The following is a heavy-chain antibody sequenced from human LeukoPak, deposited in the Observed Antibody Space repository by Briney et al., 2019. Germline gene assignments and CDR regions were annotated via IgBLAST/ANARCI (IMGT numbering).Heavy chain of an antibody. J-gene: IGHJ6*02. CDR1: GFTFDDYA. D-gene: IGHD3-3*01. V-gene: IGHV3-9*01. Sequence: GGSLRLSCEASGFTFDDYAMHWVRQAPGKGLEWVSGISWNSGIICYADSVKGRLTISRDNAKNSLYLQMNSLGGEDTALYYCAKATGRGYDLSPSYGMYVWGQGTTVTVSS. CDR2: ISWNSGII. CDR3: AKATGRGYDLSPSYGMYV.